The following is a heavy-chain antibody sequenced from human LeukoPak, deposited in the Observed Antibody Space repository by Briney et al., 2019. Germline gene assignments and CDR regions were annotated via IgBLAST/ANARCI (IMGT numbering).Heavy chain of an antibody. CDR3: ARCLHDYGCLAYFDY. CDR2: TYYRSRWFY. Sequence: SQTLSLTCAISGDSVSSSSAAWAWIRQSPSRGLGWLGRTYYRSRWFYDYAVSVKSRITINSDTSKNEFSLLLTSVTPEDTAVYYCARCLHDYGCLAYFDYWGQGTLVTVSS. V-gene: IGHV6-1*01. J-gene: IGHJ4*02. CDR1: GDSVSSSSAA. D-gene: IGHD3-10*01.